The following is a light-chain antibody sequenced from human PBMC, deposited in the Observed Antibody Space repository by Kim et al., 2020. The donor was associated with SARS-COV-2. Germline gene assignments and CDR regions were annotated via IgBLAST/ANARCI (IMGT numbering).Light chain of an antibody. CDR3: CSNAGRYSWV. J-gene: IGLJ3*02. CDR2: DVT. CDR1: SSDVGAYNY. Sequence: QSALTQPRSVSGSLGQSVTISCTGTSSDVGAYNYVSWYQQHPGKAPKLLIFDVTRRPSGVPDRFSGSKSGNTASLTISGLQAEDETDYYCCSNAGRYSWVFGGGTRLTVL. V-gene: IGLV2-11*01.